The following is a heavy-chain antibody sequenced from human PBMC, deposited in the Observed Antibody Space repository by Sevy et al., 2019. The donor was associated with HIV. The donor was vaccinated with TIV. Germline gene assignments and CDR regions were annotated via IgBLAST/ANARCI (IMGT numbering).Heavy chain of an antibody. V-gene: IGHV1-18*01. CDR1: GYTFDNYG. Sequence: ASVKVSCKASGYTFDNYGISWVRQAPGQGLKWMGWITAYNGNTNYAQNLQGRVTMTTDTSTSTAYMELTNLRSGDTAVYYCASDMGWQLLPLGMDVWGQGTTVTVSS. CDR3: ASDMGWQLLPLGMDV. D-gene: IGHD2-15*01. CDR2: ITAYNGNT. J-gene: IGHJ6*02.